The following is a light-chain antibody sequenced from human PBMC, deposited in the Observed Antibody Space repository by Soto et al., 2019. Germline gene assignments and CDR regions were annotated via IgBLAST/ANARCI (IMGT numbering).Light chain of an antibody. Sequence: QSALTQPASVSGSPGQSMTISCTGTSSDVGDYNYVSWYQQHPGKAPKLMIYEVTNRPSGVSNRFSGSKSGNTASLTISGLQAEDEADYYCSSYRATNTYVFGTGTKVTVL. J-gene: IGLJ1*01. CDR2: EVT. V-gene: IGLV2-14*01. CDR1: SSDVGDYNY. CDR3: SSYRATNTYV.